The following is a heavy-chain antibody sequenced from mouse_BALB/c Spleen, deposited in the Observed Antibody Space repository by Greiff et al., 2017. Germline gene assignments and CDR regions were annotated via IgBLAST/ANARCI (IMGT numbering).Heavy chain of an antibody. Sequence: DVKLQESGPGLVKPSQSLSLTCTVTGYSITSDYAWNWIRQFPGNKLEWMGYISYSGSTSYNPSLKSRISITRDTSKNQFFLQLNSVTTEDTATYYCARSFYYGSSYVGSWFAYWGQGTLVTVSA. CDR3: ARSFYYGSSYVGSWFAY. D-gene: IGHD1-1*01. CDR2: ISYSGST. CDR1: GYSITSDYA. V-gene: IGHV3-2*02. J-gene: IGHJ3*01.